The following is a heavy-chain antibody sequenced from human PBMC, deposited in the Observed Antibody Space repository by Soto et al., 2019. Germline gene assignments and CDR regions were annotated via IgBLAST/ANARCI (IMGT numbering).Heavy chain of an antibody. CDR2: IKSEAEGGIT. CDR1: GFSFSISW. CDR3: ATGAGRPAEHFDW. V-gene: IGHV3-15*02. J-gene: IGHJ4*02. Sequence: EVQLVESGGALVKPGGSLRLSCAASGFSFSISWMTWVRQAPGKELEWVGRIKSEAEGGITDYAATVKGRFTISRDDSKNTLFLEMNSLKSEDTAVYYCATGAGRPAEHFDWWGQGTLVTVSS. D-gene: IGHD3-10*01.